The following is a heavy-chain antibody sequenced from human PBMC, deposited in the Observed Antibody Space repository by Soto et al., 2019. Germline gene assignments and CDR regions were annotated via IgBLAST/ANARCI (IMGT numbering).Heavy chain of an antibody. Sequence: GGSLRLSCAASGFRFSGYGMHWVRQAPGKGLEWLAAISDDGSNKYYGDSVKGRFTISRDNSKNTLYLQINSLRAEDTAVYYCAKDRECEHNSVWPQGSWCQGTQVTVSS. D-gene: IGHD6-19*01. V-gene: IGHV3-30*18. CDR3: AKDRECEHNSVWPQGS. CDR2: ISDDGSNK. CDR1: GFRFSGYG. J-gene: IGHJ5*02.